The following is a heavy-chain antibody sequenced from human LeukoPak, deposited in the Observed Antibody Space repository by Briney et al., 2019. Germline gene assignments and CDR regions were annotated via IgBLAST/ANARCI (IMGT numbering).Heavy chain of an antibody. V-gene: IGHV1-2*02. CDR2: INPNSGGT. CDR1: GGTFSGYA. Sequence: ASVKVSCKASGGTFSGYAISWVRQAPGQGLEWMGWINPNSGGTNYAQKFQGRVTMTRDTSISTAYMELSRLRSDDTAVYYCARVRGDYSIGYWGQGTLVTVSS. D-gene: IGHD4-11*01. CDR3: ARVRGDYSIGY. J-gene: IGHJ4*02.